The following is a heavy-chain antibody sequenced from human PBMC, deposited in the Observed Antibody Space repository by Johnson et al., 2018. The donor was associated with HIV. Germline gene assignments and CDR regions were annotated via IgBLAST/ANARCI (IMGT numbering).Heavy chain of an antibody. CDR3: AKDIGGATDAFDI. D-gene: IGHD1-26*01. Sequence: VQLVESGGGLVQPGGSLRLSCVASGFTVSSNHMTWVRQAPGKGLEWVSVIYSGGSTDYADSLKGRFTISRDNSKNTLYLQMNSLRAEDTAVYYCAKDIGGATDAFDIWGQGTMVTVSS. CDR1: GFTVSSNH. CDR2: IYSGGST. J-gene: IGHJ3*02. V-gene: IGHV3-66*01.